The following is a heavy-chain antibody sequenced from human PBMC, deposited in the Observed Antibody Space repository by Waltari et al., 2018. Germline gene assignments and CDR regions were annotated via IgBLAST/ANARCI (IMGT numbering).Heavy chain of an antibody. CDR3: ASVQRRWSMDV. CDR2: IKEDGGEK. CDR1: GFSFSRYW. J-gene: IGHJ6*02. V-gene: IGHV3-7*01. Sequence: EVQLVESGGGLVQSGDSLSLSCAASGFSFSRYWMNWVRQTPGKGLEWVANIKEDGGEKYYVDSVKGRFTISRDNAKNSLYLQMNSLRVEDTAVYFCASVQRRWSMDVWGQGTTVTVSS. D-gene: IGHD6-25*01.